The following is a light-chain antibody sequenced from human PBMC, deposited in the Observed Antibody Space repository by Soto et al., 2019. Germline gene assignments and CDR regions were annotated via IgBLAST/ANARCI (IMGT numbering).Light chain of an antibody. Sequence: QSPLTHPPSVSAPPGQKVTVSCSGSRSNIGNNAVAWYQHLPGTAPKLLIYDNDKRPSGISDRFSASKSGTSATLAITGLQTGDEADYYCETWDSSLSAGVFGEGTKVTVL. CDR2: DND. V-gene: IGLV1-51*01. J-gene: IGLJ3*02. CDR1: RSNIGNNA. CDR3: ETWDSSLSAGV.